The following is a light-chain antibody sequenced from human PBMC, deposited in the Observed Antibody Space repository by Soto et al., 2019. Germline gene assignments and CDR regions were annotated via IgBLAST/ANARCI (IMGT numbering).Light chain of an antibody. CDR1: QTISSW. CDR3: QLDNGYSEP. Sequence: DNDMTRSISPMSGSAEDRVTITCRASQTISSWLALYQQKPGKAPKLLIYKASTLKSGVPSRFSGSGSGTEFTLTISSLQPDDVATYCCQLDNGYSEPFGHVTKV. V-gene: IGKV1-5*03. CDR2: KAS. J-gene: IGKJ1*01.